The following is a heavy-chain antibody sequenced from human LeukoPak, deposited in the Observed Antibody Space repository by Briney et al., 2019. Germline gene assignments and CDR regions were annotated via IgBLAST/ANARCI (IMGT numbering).Heavy chain of an antibody. CDR1: GFTFSSYS. Sequence: GGSLRLSCAASGFTFSSYSMNWVRQAPRKRLEWVSSISSSSSYIYYADSVKGRFTISRDNAKNSLYLQMNSLRAEDTAVYYCAREFQDYYYYMDVWGKGTTVTVSS. V-gene: IGHV3-21*01. J-gene: IGHJ6*03. CDR3: AREFQDYYYYMDV. CDR2: ISSSSSYI.